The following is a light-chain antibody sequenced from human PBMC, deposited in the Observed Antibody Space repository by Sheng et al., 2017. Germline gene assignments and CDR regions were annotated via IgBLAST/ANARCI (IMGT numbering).Light chain of an antibody. J-gene: IGKJ5*01. Sequence: EIVMTQSPVTLSVSPGERATLSCRASQSISSNLAWYQQKPGQAPRLLIYSASTRATGIPARFSGSGSGTEFTLTISSLQSEDFALYYCQQYNKWPLITFGQGTRLEIK. CDR1: QSISSN. CDR2: SAS. CDR3: QQYNKWPLIT. V-gene: IGKV3-15*01.